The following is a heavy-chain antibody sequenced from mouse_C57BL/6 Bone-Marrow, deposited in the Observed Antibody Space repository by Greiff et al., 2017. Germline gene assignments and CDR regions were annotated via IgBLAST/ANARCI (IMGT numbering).Heavy chain of an antibody. J-gene: IGHJ2*01. D-gene: IGHD2-4*01. Sequence: QVQLQQPGAELVMPGASVKLSCKASGYTFTSYWMHWVKQRPGQGLEWIGEIDPSDSYTNYNQKFKGKSTLTVDKSSSTAYMQLSSLTSEDSAVYYCAREGGLRPDYWGQGTTLTVSS. CDR1: GYTFTSYW. CDR3: AREGGLRPDY. V-gene: IGHV1-69*01. CDR2: IDPSDSYT.